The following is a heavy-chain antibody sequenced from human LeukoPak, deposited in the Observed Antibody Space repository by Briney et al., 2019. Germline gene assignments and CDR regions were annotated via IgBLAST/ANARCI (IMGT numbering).Heavy chain of an antibody. Sequence: GGSLRLYCSAYGFTFSSYGMHWVRQAPGKGLEWVAFIRYDGSNKYYADSVKGRFTISRDNSKNTLYLQMNSLRAEDTAVYYCAKEPFSYCSSTSCSPDPWGEGTLVTVSS. J-gene: IGHJ5*02. CDR3: AKEPFSYCSSTSCSPDP. V-gene: IGHV3-30*02. D-gene: IGHD2-2*01. CDR2: IRYDGSNK. CDR1: GFTFSSYG.